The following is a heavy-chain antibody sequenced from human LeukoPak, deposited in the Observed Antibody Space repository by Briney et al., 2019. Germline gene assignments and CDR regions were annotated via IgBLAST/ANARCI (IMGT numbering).Heavy chain of an antibody. CDR3: ARDLMTTVVTPGDY. J-gene: IGHJ4*02. V-gene: IGHV1-46*01. D-gene: IGHD4-23*01. CDR1: GYTFTSYY. CDR2: INPSGGST. Sequence: ASVKVSCKASGYTFTSYYMHWVRQAPGQGLKWMGIINPSGGSTSYAQKFQGRVTMTRDTSASTVYLELSGLRSEDTAVYYCARDLMTTVVTPGDYWGQGTLVTVPS.